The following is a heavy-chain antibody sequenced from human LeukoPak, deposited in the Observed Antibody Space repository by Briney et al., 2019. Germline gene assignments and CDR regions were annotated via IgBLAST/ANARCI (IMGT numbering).Heavy chain of an antibody. CDR2: TYYRSKWYY. CDR1: GDRVSSNNAA. CDR3: ARDGGSFDP. D-gene: IGHD2-15*01. Sequence: SQTLSLTCVISGDRVSSNNAAWNWIRQSPSRGLEWLGRTYYRSKWYYDYALSVKSLITINPDTSKNHFSLQLNSVTPEDTAVYYCARDGGSFDPWGQGTLVTVSS. J-gene: IGHJ5*02. V-gene: IGHV6-1*01.